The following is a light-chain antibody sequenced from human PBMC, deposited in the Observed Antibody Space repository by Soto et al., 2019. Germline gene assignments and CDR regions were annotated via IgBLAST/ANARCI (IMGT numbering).Light chain of an antibody. J-gene: IGLJ3*02. CDR1: SSNIGNNY. Sequence: QSVLTQPPSVSAAPGQKVTISCSGSSSNIGNNYVSWYQQLPGTAPKLLIYDNNKRPSGIPDRVSGSKSGTSATLGITGLQTGDEADYYCGTWDSSLGAWVFGGGTKLTVL. V-gene: IGLV1-51*01. CDR3: GTWDSSLGAWV. CDR2: DNN.